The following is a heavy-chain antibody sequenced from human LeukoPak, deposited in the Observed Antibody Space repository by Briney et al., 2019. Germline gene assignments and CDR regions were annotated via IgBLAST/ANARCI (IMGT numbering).Heavy chain of an antibody. Sequence: PSETLSLTCAVSGGSISSGGYSWSWIRQPPGKGLEWIGYIYHSGSTYYNPSLKSRVTISVDRSKNQLSLKLSSVTAADTAVYYCARSTVTTGSTDYYFDYWGQGTLVTVSS. CDR1: GGSISSGGYS. CDR2: IYHSGST. J-gene: IGHJ4*02. CDR3: ARSTVTTGSTDYYFDY. D-gene: IGHD4-17*01. V-gene: IGHV4-30-2*01.